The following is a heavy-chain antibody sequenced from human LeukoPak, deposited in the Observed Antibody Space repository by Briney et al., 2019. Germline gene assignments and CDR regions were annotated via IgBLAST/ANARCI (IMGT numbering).Heavy chain of an antibody. V-gene: IGHV1-18*01. J-gene: IGHJ6*03. CDR3: AGVVVAANYYYYMDV. Sequence: ASVKVSCKASGYTFTSYGISWVRQAPGQGLEWMGWISAYNGNTNYAQKLQGRVTMTTDTSTSTAYMELSSLRSEDTAVYYCAGVVVAANYYYYMDVWGKGTTVTVSS. D-gene: IGHD2-15*01. CDR1: GYTFTSYG. CDR2: ISAYNGNT.